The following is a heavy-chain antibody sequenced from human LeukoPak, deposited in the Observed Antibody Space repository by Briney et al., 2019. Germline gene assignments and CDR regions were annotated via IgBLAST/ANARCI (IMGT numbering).Heavy chain of an antibody. CDR2: IFASGSA. CDR1: GGSISSYT. V-gene: IGHV4-4*07. CDR3: ATYGSSSGPYYFDY. Sequence: SETLSLTCTVSGGSISSYTWCWIRRPAGKGLEWIGRIFASGSANYNPSLKSRVSMSVDTSKNQFSLKLSSVTAADTAVYYCATYGSSSGPYYFDYWGQGALVTVSS. J-gene: IGHJ4*02. D-gene: IGHD6-6*01.